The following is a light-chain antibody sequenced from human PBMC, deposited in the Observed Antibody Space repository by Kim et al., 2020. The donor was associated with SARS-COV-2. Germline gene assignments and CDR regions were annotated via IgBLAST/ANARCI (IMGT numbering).Light chain of an antibody. CDR1: SGSVAPNHC. CDR2: STD. Sequence: GGTVTLTCDLSSGSVAPNHCPSWYQQTPGQAPRTLIYSTDSRSSGVPDRFSGSSLGNKAALTITGAQADDESDYYCALYMSRGIWVFGGGTQLTVL. CDR3: ALYMSRGIWV. V-gene: IGLV8-61*01. J-gene: IGLJ3*02.